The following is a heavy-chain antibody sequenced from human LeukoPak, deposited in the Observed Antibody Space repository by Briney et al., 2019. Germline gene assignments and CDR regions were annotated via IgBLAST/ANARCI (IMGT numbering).Heavy chain of an antibody. CDR1: GGSIGPYY. CDR2: IYTTGTA. J-gene: IGHJ3*02. CDR3: ARDHSSSSWMDSFEI. Sequence: SETLSLTCTVSGGSIGPYYWSWIRQAAGKGPVWIGRIYTTGTADYNPSLKGRVFLSVDTSKDQFSRKVTSVTAADTAVYYCARDHSSSSWMDSFEIWGPGTKVTVSS. D-gene: IGHD6-6*01. V-gene: IGHV4-4*07.